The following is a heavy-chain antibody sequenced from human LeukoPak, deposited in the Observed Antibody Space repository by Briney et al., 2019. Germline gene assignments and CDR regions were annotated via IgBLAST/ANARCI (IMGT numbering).Heavy chain of an antibody. Sequence: GESLKISCKASGYTFTSYDIDWVRQATGQGLEWMGWMNPNSGNTGYAQKFQGRVTITRNTSISTAYMELSSLRSEDTAVYYCARGGWDTPFDYWGQGTLVTVSS. J-gene: IGHJ4*02. D-gene: IGHD6-19*01. CDR1: GYTFTSYD. V-gene: IGHV1-8*03. CDR3: ARGGWDTPFDY. CDR2: MNPNSGNT.